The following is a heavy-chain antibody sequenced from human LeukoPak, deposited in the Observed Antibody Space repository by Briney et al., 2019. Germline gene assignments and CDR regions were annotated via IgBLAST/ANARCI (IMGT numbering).Heavy chain of an antibody. Sequence: PGGSLRLSCAASGFTVSSNYMNWVRQAPGKGLEWVSVINNGGTTYYADSVKGRFTISRDNSKNTLFLQMNSLRAEDTAVYYCARKNYFDSWGQGTLVTVSS. CDR2: INNGGTT. J-gene: IGHJ4*02. V-gene: IGHV3-53*01. CDR1: GFTVSSNY. CDR3: ARKNYFDS.